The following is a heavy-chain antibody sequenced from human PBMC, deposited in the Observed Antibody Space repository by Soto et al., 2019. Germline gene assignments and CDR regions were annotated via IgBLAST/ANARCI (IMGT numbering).Heavy chain of an antibody. V-gene: IGHV4-28*01. D-gene: IGHD1-20*01. J-gene: IGHJ4*02. CDR1: GYSISSSHW. Sequence: SETLSLTCAVSGYSISSSHWWGWIRQPPGKGLEWIGYIYYNGNTYYNPSLKSRVAMSVDTSKSQFSLMLSSVTAVDTAVYYCESKHNSLYYFDSWGQGTLVTVSS. CDR3: ESKHNSLYYFDS. CDR2: IYYNGNT.